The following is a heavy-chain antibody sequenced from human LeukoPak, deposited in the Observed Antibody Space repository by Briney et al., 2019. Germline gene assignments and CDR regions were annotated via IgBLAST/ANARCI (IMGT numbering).Heavy chain of an antibody. Sequence: GGSLRLSCAASGFTFSSYAMSWVRQAPGKGLEWVSAISGSGGSTYYADSVKGRFTIPRDNSKNTLYLQMNSLRAEDTAVYYCAKDLGIARWSIAAAFPFDYWGQGTLVTVSS. V-gene: IGHV3-23*01. J-gene: IGHJ4*02. CDR1: GFTFSSYA. CDR3: AKDLGIARWSIAAAFPFDY. D-gene: IGHD6-13*01. CDR2: ISGSGGST.